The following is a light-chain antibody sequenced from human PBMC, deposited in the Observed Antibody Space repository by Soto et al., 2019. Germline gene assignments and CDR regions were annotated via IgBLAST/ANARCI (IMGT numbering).Light chain of an antibody. J-gene: IGKJ3*01. CDR1: QSVSSY. CDR2: DAS. V-gene: IGKV3-11*01. CDR3: HQRTNWPHT. Sequence: DIVLTQSPATLSLSPGERATLSCRASQSVSSYLAWYQQKPGQAPRLLIYDASNRATGIPARFSGSGSGTDFTLTISSLEPEDFAVYYCHQRTNWPHTFGPGTKVDIK.